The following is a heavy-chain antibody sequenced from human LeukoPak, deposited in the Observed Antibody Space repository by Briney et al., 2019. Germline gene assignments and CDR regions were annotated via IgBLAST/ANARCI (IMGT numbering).Heavy chain of an antibody. V-gene: IGHV3-53*01. CDR2: TYSSGST. CDR1: GFTVSSNY. J-gene: IGHJ4*02. Sequence: GGSLRLSCAASGFTVSSNYMSWVRQAPGKGLEWVSVTYSSGSTYYADSVKGRFTISRDNSKNTLDLQMNSLRAEDTAGYYCARDVYTGRYYLDYWGQGTLVTVSS. CDR3: ARDVYTGRYYLDY. D-gene: IGHD1-26*01.